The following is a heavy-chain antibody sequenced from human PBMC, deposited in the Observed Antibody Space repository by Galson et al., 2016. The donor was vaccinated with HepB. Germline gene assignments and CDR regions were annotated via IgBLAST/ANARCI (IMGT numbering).Heavy chain of an antibody. Sequence: SLRLSCAASGFTFNKYMLNWVRQAPGKGLEWVSAIGGSGGDTYYADAVSGRFTISRDNSKNILYLQINILSDEDTAVYYCAKRYDTPDYYYIDSGGQGTLVTVSS. D-gene: IGHD3-22*01. V-gene: IGHV3-23*01. J-gene: IGHJ4*02. CDR2: IGGSGGDT. CDR3: AKRYDTPDYYYIDS. CDR1: GFTFNKYM.